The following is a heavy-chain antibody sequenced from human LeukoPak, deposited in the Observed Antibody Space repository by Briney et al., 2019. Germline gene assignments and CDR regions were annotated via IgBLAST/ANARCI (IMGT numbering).Heavy chain of an antibody. CDR2: ISAYNGNT. J-gene: IGHJ6*03. CDR3: ARGLRGLYSGSYDDYYYYMDV. D-gene: IGHD1-26*01. CDR1: GYKFNDYY. Sequence: ASVKVPCKTSGYKFNDYYIHWVRQAPGQGLEWMGWISAYNGNTNYAQKLQGRVTMTTDTSTSTAYMELRSLRSDDTAVYYCARGLRGLYSGSYDDYYYYMDVWGKGTTVTVSS. V-gene: IGHV1-18*04.